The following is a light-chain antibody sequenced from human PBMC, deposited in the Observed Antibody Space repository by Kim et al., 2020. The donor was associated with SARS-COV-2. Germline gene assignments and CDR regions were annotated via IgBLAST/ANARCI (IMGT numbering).Light chain of an antibody. J-gene: IGKJ1*01. CDR3: QQYNSFPT. CDR2: KAS. Sequence: DIQMTQSPSTLSASVGDRVTITCRASQSLSSWLAWYQQKPGKAPNLLIYKASSLESGVPSRFSGSGSGTEFTLTISSLQPDDFATYYCQQYNSFPTFGQGTKVDIK. V-gene: IGKV1-5*03. CDR1: QSLSSW.